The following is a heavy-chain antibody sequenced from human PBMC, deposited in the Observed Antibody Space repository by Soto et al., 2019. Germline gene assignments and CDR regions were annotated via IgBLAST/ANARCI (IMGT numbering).Heavy chain of an antibody. CDR3: ARGPVVPAATSYYYYYGMDV. J-gene: IGHJ6*02. CDR2: TIPIFGTA. V-gene: IGHV1-69*01. D-gene: IGHD2-2*01. Sequence: QVQLVQSGAEVKKLGSSLKFSCKPSGGTSRSYAISWVQQPPDQGLEWMGGTIPIFGTANYAQKFQGRVTITADESTSTAYMELSSLRSEDTAVYYCARGPVVPAATSYYYYYGMDVWGQGTTVTVSS. CDR1: GGTSRSYA.